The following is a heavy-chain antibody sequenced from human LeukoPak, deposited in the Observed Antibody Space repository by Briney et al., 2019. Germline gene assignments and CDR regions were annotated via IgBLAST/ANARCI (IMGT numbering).Heavy chain of an antibody. CDR3: AAALGPVYYGMDV. V-gene: IGHV3-30*03. CDR1: GFTFSTYG. Sequence: PGGSLRLSCAASGFTFSTYGMHWVRQAPGKGLEWVAVISYEGSNKYYAGSVKGRFTISRDNSKNTLYLQMNSLRAEDTAVYYCAAALGPVYYGMDVWGQGTTVTVSS. CDR2: ISYEGSNK. J-gene: IGHJ6*02.